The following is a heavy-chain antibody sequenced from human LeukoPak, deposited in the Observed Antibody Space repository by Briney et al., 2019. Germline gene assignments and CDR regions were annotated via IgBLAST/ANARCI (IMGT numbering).Heavy chain of an antibody. CDR2: IYPRDGST. CDR1: GYSFASNY. CDR3: ARDQEGFDY. Sequence: ASVKVSCKVSGYSFASNYIHWVRQAPGQGLEWMGMIYPRDGSTSYAQRFQDRVTVTRDTSTSTVHMELSGLRSEDTAVYYCARDQEGFDYWGQGTLVTVSS. V-gene: IGHV1-46*01. J-gene: IGHJ4*02.